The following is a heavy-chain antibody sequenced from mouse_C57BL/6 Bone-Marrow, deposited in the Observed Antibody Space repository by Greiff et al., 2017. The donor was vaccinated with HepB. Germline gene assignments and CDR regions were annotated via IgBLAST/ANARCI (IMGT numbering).Heavy chain of an antibody. Sequence: EVQLQQSGGGLVKPGGSLKLSCAASGFTFSSYAMSWVRQTPEKRLEWVATISDGGSYTYYPDNVKGRFTISRDNAKNNLYLQRSHLKSEDTAMYYCAREGVGWLLRCYAMDYWGQGTSVTVSS. V-gene: IGHV5-4*01. D-gene: IGHD2-3*01. CDR2: ISDGGSYT. J-gene: IGHJ4*01. CDR1: GFTFSSYA. CDR3: AREGVGWLLRCYAMDY.